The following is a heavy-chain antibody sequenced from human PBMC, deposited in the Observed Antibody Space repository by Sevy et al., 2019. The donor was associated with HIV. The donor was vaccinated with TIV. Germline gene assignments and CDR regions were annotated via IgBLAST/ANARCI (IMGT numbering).Heavy chain of an antibody. Sequence: GESLKISCKGSGYSFTSYWIGWVRQMPGKGLEWMGIIYPGDSDTRYSPSFQGQVTISADKSISTAYLQWSSLKVSDTAMYYCARQGAFGGVIVRSFDYWGQGTLVTVSS. V-gene: IGHV5-51*01. CDR3: ARQGAFGGVIVRSFDY. D-gene: IGHD3-16*02. CDR2: IYPGDSDT. J-gene: IGHJ4*02. CDR1: GYSFTSYW.